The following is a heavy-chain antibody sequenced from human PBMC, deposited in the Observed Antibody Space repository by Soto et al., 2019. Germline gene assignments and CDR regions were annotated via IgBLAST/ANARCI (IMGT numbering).Heavy chain of an antibody. D-gene: IGHD2-2*03. CDR1: GGTFSSYA. J-gene: IGHJ2*01. Sequence: QVQLVQSGAEVKKPGSSVKVSCKASGGTFSSYAISWVRQAPGQGLEWMGGIIPIFGTANYAQKFQGRVTITADESTSTAYMELSSLRSEDTALYYCARGVDIVVVPPAIPNRYLDLWCRGTLVNVSA. V-gene: IGHV1-69*01. CDR3: ARGVDIVVVPPAIPNRYLDL. CDR2: IIPIFGTA.